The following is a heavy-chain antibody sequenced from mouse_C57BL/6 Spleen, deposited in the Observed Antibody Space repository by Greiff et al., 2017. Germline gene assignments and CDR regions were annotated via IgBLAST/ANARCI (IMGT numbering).Heavy chain of an antibody. V-gene: IGHV1-52*01. CDR3: ARWKTGTANYFDY. Sequence: QVQLQQPGAELVRPGSSVKLSCKASGYTFTSYWMHWVKQRPIQGLEWIGNIDPSDSETNYNQKFKDKATLTVDKSSSTAYMQLSSLTSEASAVYYCARWKTGTANYFDYWGQGTTLTVSS. CDR1: GYTFTSYW. J-gene: IGHJ2*01. D-gene: IGHD4-1*01. CDR2: IDPSDSET.